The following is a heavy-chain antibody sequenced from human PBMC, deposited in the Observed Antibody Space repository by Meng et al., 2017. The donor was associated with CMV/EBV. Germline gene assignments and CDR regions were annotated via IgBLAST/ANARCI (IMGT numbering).Heavy chain of an antibody. CDR3: ARDRGGDIAPYYYYGMDV. D-gene: IGHD2-15*01. J-gene: IGHJ6*02. CDR1: GFTFSSYS. Sequence: GGSLRLSCAASGFTFSSYSMNWVRQAPGKGLEWVSSISSSSYIYYADSVKGRFTISRDNAKNSLYLQTNSLRAEDTAVYYCARDRGGDIAPYYYYGMDVWGQGTTVTVSS. CDR2: ISSSSYI. V-gene: IGHV3-21*01.